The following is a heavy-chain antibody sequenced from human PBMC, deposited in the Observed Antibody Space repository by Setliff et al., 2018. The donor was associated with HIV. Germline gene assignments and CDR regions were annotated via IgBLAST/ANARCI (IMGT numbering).Heavy chain of an antibody. V-gene: IGHV4-59*01. J-gene: IGHJ3*02. CDR2: IHFSGST. CDR3: ARNQYLPHDAFDI. Sequence: PSETLSLTCTVSYGSISNYYWSWIRQPPGKGLEWIGYIHFSGSTTYNPSLKSRVTTSVDTSKNQFSLKLTSMTAADAAVYYCARNQYLPHDAFDIWGQGTMVTVSS. CDR1: YGSISNYY.